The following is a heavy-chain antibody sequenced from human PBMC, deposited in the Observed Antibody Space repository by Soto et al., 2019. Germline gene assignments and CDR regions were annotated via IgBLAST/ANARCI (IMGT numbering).Heavy chain of an antibody. CDR2: ISGSGSTI. CDR1: GFTFSNYY. Sequence: QVQLVESGGGLVKPGGSLRLSCAASGFTFSNYYMSWIRQAPGKGLEWVSYISGSGSTIYYADSVKCRFTISRDNAKNSLYLQMSILRAEDAAVYYCARDRRSGSWFEYFQHGGRGTLVTVCS. D-gene: IGHD6-25*01. V-gene: IGHV3-11*01. J-gene: IGHJ1*01. CDR3: ARDRRSGSWFEYFQH.